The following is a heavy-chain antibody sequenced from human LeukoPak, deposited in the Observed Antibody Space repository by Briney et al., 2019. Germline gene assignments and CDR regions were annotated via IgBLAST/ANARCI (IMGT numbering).Heavy chain of an antibody. D-gene: IGHD3-22*01. V-gene: IGHV1-69*05. Sequence: SVKVSCKASGGTFSSYAISWLRQAPGHGLEWMGRIIPIFGTANYAQKFQGRVTITTDESTSTAYMELSSLRSEDTAVYYCASRYDYTKEGYYYYYMDVWGKGTTVTVSS. CDR2: IIPIFGTA. CDR1: GGTFSSYA. CDR3: ASRYDYTKEGYYYYYMDV. J-gene: IGHJ6*03.